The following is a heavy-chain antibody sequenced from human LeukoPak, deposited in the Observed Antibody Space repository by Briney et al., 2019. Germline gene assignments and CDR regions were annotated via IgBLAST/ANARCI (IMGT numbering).Heavy chain of an antibody. CDR2: IYYSGST. V-gene: IGHV4-59*08. CDR1: GGSISSYY. D-gene: IGHD6-13*01. CDR3: ARHADSSSWEKNWYFDL. J-gene: IGHJ2*01. Sequence: PSETLSLTCTVSGGSISSYYWSWIRQPPGKGLEWIGYIYYSGSTSYNPSLKSRVTISVDESKNHLSLRLSSVTAADTAIYFCARHADSSSWEKNWYFDLRGRGTLVAVSS.